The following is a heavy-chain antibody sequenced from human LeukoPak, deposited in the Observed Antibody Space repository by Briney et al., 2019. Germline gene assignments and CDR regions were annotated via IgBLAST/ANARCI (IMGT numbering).Heavy chain of an antibody. J-gene: IGHJ4*02. CDR1: GFTVSSNH. V-gene: IGHV3-53*01. Sequence: GGSLRLSCAASGFTVSSNHMSWVRQAPGKGLEWVSVIYSGGSTDYADSVKGRFTISRDNLKDTLYLQMNTLRAEDTAVYYCARGPAGYNWGQGTLVTVSS. CDR3: ARGPAGYN. D-gene: IGHD1-1*01. CDR2: IYSGGST.